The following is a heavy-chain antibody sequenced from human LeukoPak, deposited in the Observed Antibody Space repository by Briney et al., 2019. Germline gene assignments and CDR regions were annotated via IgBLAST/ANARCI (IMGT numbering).Heavy chain of an antibody. CDR3: TRGELGMVDY. D-gene: IGHD5-24*01. J-gene: IGHJ4*02. Sequence: GGSLRLSCAASGFTVSSNYMSWVRQAPGKGLEWVSSISSGSSYIYYADSVKGRFTISRDNAKNSLYLQMNSLRAEDTAVYFCTRGELGMVDYWGQGTLVTVSS. CDR2: ISSGSSYI. V-gene: IGHV3-21*06. CDR1: GFTVSSNY.